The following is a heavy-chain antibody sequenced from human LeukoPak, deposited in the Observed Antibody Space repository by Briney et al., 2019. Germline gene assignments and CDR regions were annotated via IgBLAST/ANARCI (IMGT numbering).Heavy chain of an antibody. CDR1: GGTFSSYA. V-gene: IGHV1-69*05. CDR3: ARAMLIRRSVFDY. J-gene: IGHJ4*02. CDR2: IIPIFGTA. Sequence: SVKVSCKASGGTFSSYAISWVRQAPGQGLVWMGRIIPIFGTANDAQKFQSRVTITTDESTSTAYMELSSLRSEDTAVYYCARAMLIRRSVFDYWGQGTLVTVSS. D-gene: IGHD3-10*02.